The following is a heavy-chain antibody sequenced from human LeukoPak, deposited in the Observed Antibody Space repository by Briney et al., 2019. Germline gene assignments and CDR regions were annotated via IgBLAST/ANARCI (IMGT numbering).Heavy chain of an antibody. D-gene: IGHD6-13*01. CDR1: GFTFSSYA. CDR3: AKDLARIAAAGNYYFDY. Sequence: GGFLRLSCAASGFTFSSYAMHWVRQAPGKGLEWVAVISYGGSNKYYADSVKGRFTISRDNSKNTLYLQMNSLRAEDTAVYYCAKDLARIAAAGNYYFDYWGQGTLVTVSS. J-gene: IGHJ4*02. V-gene: IGHV3-30*04. CDR2: ISYGGSNK.